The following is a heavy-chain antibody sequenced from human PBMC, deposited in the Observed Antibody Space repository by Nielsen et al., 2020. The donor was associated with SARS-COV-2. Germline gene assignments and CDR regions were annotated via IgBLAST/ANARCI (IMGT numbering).Heavy chain of an antibody. D-gene: IGHD5-18*01. CDR3: ARDFSDTAMVTATFDI. J-gene: IGHJ3*02. CDR1: GFTFDDYG. V-gene: IGHV3-20*04. CDR2: INWNGGST. Sequence: GGSLRLSCAASGFTFDDYGMSWVRQAPGKGLEWVSGINWNGGSTGYADSVKGRFTISRDNSKNTLYLQMTSLRAEDTAVYYCARDFSDTAMVTATFDIWGQGTMVTVSS.